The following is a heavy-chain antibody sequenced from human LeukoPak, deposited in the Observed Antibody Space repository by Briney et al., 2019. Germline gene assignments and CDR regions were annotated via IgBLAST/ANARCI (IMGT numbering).Heavy chain of an antibody. Sequence: GGSLRLSCAASGFTFSSYWMSWVRQAPGKGLEWVANIKQDGSEKYYVDSVKGRFTISRDNAKNSLYLQMNSLRAEDTAVYYCARDMGHYYGSGSYWDYWGQGTLVTVSS. CDR1: GFTFSSYW. CDR2: IKQDGSEK. V-gene: IGHV3-7*01. J-gene: IGHJ4*02. CDR3: ARDMGHYYGSGSYWDY. D-gene: IGHD3-10*01.